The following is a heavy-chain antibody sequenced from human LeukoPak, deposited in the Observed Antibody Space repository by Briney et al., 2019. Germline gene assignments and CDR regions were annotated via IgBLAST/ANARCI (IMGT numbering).Heavy chain of an antibody. D-gene: IGHD6-13*01. J-gene: IGHJ4*02. Sequence: GESLKISCKGSGYSFTSYWIGWVRQMPGKGLEWMGIIYPGDSDTRYSPSFQGQVTISADKSISTAYLQWSSLKASDTAMYYCARLVEGAAAATGEYFDYWGQGTLVTVSS. CDR1: GYSFTSYW. CDR3: ARLVEGAAAATGEYFDY. CDR2: IYPGDSDT. V-gene: IGHV5-51*01.